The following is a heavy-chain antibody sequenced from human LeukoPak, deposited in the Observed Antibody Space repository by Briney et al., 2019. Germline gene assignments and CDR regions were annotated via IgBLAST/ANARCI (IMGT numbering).Heavy chain of an antibody. Sequence: KASETLSLTCTVSGGSASSGSYYWSWIRQPPGKGLEWIGYIYYSGSTNYNPSLKSRVTISVDTSKNQFSLKLSSVTAADTAVYYCARDPISDVAVPDDYYYYGMDVWGQGTTVTVSS. J-gene: IGHJ6*02. CDR2: IYYSGST. V-gene: IGHV4-61*01. D-gene: IGHD2-2*01. CDR3: ARDPISDVAVPDDYYYYGMDV. CDR1: GGSASSGSYY.